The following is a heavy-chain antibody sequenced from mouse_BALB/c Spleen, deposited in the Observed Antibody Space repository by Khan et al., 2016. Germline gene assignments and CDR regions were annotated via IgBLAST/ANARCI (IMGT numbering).Heavy chain of an antibody. Sequence: QVQLKQSGAELVRPGTSVKVSCKASGYAFTNYLIEWVKQRPGQGLEWIGVINPGSGGTNYNEKFKGKATLTADKSSSTAYMQLSSLTSDDSVVFFCARSDGYDVGYAYWGQGTLVTVSA. CDR2: INPGSGGT. D-gene: IGHD2-2*01. CDR3: ARSDGYDVGYAY. CDR1: GYAFTNYL. J-gene: IGHJ3*01. V-gene: IGHV1-54*01.